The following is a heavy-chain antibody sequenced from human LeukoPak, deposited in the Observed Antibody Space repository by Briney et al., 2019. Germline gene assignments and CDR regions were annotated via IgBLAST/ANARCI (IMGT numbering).Heavy chain of an antibody. D-gene: IGHD3-10*01. CDR3: ARDTPSGYYYYGMDV. Sequence: GGSLRLSCAASGFTASSNYMSWVRQAPGKGREWVSVIYSGGSTYYADSVKGRFTISRDNSKNTLYLQMNSLRAEDTAVYYCARDTPSGYYYYGMDVWGQGTTVTVSS. CDR1: GFTASSNY. J-gene: IGHJ6*02. CDR2: IYSGGST. V-gene: IGHV3-66*01.